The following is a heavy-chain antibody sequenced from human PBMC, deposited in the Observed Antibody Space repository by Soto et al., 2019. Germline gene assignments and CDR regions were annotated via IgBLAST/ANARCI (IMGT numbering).Heavy chain of an antibody. CDR2: INPSGGST. V-gene: IGHV1-46*03. CDR1: GYTFTSYY. J-gene: IGHJ4*02. Sequence: QVQLVQSGAEVKKPGASVKVSCKASGYTFTSYYMHWVRQAPGQGLEWLGIINPSGGSTSYAQKFQGRVTMTRDTSTSTVYMELSSLRSEDTAVYYCARSQYYDFWSCYSTGKHYFDYWGQGTLVTVSS. D-gene: IGHD3-3*01. CDR3: ARSQYYDFWSCYSTGKHYFDY.